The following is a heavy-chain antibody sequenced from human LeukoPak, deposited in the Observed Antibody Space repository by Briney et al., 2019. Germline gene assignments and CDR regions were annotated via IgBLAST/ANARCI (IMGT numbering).Heavy chain of an antibody. Sequence: SETLSLTCTLPGGSISSGGYYWSWIRQHPGKGLEWIGYIYYSGSTYYNPSLKSRVTISVDTSKNQFSLKLSSVTAADTAVYYCARGQIGGYYYVFPYYFDYWGQGTLVAVSS. D-gene: IGHD3-22*01. J-gene: IGHJ4*02. V-gene: IGHV4-31*03. CDR1: GGSISSGGYY. CDR2: IYYSGST. CDR3: ARGQIGGYYYVFPYYFDY.